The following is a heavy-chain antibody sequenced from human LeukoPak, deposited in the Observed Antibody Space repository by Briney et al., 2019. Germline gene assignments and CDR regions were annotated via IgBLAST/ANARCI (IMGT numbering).Heavy chain of an antibody. D-gene: IGHD2-2*01. CDR1: GGSMKNSY. CDR3: ARDSSPAALPYMDV. J-gene: IGHJ6*03. Sequence: SETLSLTCFVSGGSMKNSYWTWIRQAPGKGLEWIGNIDDSGNTNYNPSLKSRVTISLDTSKNQLSLRVTSVTAADTALFFCARDSSPAALPYMDVWGKGTTVTVSS. CDR2: IDDSGNT. V-gene: IGHV4-59*01.